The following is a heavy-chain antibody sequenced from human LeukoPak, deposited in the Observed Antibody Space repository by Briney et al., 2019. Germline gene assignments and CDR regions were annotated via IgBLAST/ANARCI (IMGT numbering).Heavy chain of an antibody. CDR2: IIPIFGTA. V-gene: IGHV1-69*13. CDR1: GGTFSNYP. J-gene: IGHJ5*02. D-gene: IGHD3-10*01. Sequence: GASVKVSCKASGGTFSNYPISWVRQAPGQGLEWMGGIIPIFGTANYAQKFQGRVTITADESTSTAYMELSSLRSEDTAVYYCARLIWFGELTPVAHNWFDPWGQGTLVTVSS. CDR3: ARLIWFGELTPVAHNWFDP.